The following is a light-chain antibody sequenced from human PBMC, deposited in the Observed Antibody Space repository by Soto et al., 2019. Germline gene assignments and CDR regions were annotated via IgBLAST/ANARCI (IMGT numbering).Light chain of an antibody. J-gene: IGKJ4*01. CDR1: QSVSSAL. CDR3: QQYESSPLT. Sequence: EIVLTQSPDTLSLSPGERATLSCSASQSVSSALLAWYQQKPGQAPRLLIYRASTRATGIPDRFTGSGSGTDFTLTISRLEPEDFAVYYCQQYESSPLTFGGGTKVEIK. CDR2: RAS. V-gene: IGKV3-20*01.